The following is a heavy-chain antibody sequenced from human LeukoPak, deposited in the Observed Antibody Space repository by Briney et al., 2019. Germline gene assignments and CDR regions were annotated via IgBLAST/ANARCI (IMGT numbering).Heavy chain of an antibody. CDR2: ISYDGRNN. CDR3: ARTLGYCGDTNCYEVFDY. Sequence: GGSLRLSCAASGFTFDSYAMHWVRQPPGKGLEWLAVISYDGRNNYYGDSVKGRFTISRDNPKNTLYLQITSLRAEDTAVYYCARTLGYCGDTNCYEVFDYWGQGTLVTVSS. J-gene: IGHJ4*02. D-gene: IGHD2-2*01. CDR1: GFTFDSYA. V-gene: IGHV3-30*04.